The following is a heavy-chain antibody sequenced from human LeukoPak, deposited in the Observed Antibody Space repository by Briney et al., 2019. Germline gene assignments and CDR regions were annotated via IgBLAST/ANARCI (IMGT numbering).Heavy chain of an antibody. D-gene: IGHD2-21*02. V-gene: IGHV3-7*01. CDR3: TSWGDTTAEYFQR. J-gene: IGHJ1*01. Sequence: GGSLRLSCVVSGFTFNRCWMNWVRQAPGKGLEWVAHINPDGRDTYYVDSVKGRFTISGDNAQNSMYLQMNSLRVEDTAVYYCTSWGDTTAEYFQRWGQGTLVTVSS. CDR2: INPDGRDT. CDR1: GFTFNRCW.